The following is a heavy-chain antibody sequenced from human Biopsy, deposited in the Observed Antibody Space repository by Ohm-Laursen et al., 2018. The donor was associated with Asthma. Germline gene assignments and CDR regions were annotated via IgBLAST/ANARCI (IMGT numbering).Heavy chain of an antibody. CDR1: GFSLSSSGAN. V-gene: IGHV2-70*04. Sequence: PTQTLTLTFSFSGFSLSSSGANVNWIRQPPGKALEWLARIDWEEDKFYSTSLRTRLTITKGPSEDQVVLTMTNMGPVDTPTYYCTRHNDYWGPGILVTVSS. CDR3: TRHNDY. J-gene: IGHJ4*02. CDR2: IDWEEDK. D-gene: IGHD1-14*01.